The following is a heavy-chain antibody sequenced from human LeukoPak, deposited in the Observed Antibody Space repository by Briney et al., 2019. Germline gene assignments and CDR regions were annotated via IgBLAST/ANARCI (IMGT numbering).Heavy chain of an antibody. J-gene: IGHJ5*02. CDR1: GGSISVGGYY. D-gene: IGHD2-15*01. Sequence: SETLSLTCTVSGGSISVGGYYWSWIRQHPGKGLEWMGYIYYRGSTYYNPPLKSRVTISVDTSKNQFSLKLGSVTAADTAVYYCARDSCSGGSCYSGFDPWGQGTQVTVSS. V-gene: IGHV4-31*03. CDR2: IYYRGST. CDR3: ARDSCSGGSCYSGFDP.